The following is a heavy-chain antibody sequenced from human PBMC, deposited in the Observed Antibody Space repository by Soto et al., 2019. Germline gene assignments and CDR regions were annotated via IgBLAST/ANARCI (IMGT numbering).Heavy chain of an antibody. CDR1: GFTFSDYW. CDR2: INSDGSSA. J-gene: IGHJ4*02. CDR3: VKVLGSRDYLIFDY. D-gene: IGHD4-17*01. V-gene: IGHV3-74*01. Sequence: GGSLRLSCVASGFTFSDYWMHWVRQAPGKGLVWVSRINSDGSSADYADSVKGRFTLSRDNAKNTLFLQMHSLRADDTAVYYCVKVLGSRDYLIFDYWGQGALVTVSS.